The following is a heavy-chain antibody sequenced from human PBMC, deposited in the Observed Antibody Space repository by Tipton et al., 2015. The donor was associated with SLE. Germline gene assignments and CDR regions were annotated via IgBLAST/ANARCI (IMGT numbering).Heavy chain of an antibody. D-gene: IGHD2-8*01. J-gene: IGHJ6*03. Sequence: PGLVKPSETLSLTCTVSGDSISRSNYYWGWIRQPPGKGLEWIGSIFYRGSTHYNPSLKSRVTISADTSKNQFSLKLSSVTAADTAIYYCARESFTNDFYYYMDVWGKGTTVTVSS. CDR1: GDSISRSNYY. CDR3: ARESFTNDFYYYMDV. V-gene: IGHV4-39*07. CDR2: IFYRGST.